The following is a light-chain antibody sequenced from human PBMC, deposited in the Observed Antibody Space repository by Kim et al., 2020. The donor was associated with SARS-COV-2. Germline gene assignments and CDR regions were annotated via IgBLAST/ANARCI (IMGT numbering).Light chain of an antibody. CDR1: QSISSY. CDR2: AAS. Sequence: DIQMTQSPFSLSASVGDRVTITCRASQSISSYLNWYQQKPGKAPKLLIYAASSLQSGVPSRFSGSGSGTDFTLTISSLQPEDFATYYCQQSYSTPLTFGGGTKLEIK. V-gene: IGKV1-39*01. CDR3: QQSYSTPLT. J-gene: IGKJ4*01.